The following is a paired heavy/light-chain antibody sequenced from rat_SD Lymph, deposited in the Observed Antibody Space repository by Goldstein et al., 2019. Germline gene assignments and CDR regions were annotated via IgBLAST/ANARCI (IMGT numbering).Light chain of an antibody. J-gene: IGKJ5*01. CDR2: GTT. CDR3: QQASSTPT. Sequence: DIQMTQSPASLSASLEEIVTITCQASQNIGNWLAWYQQKPGKSPQLLIYGTTSLADGVPSRFSGSRSGTQYSLKISRLQVEDIGIYYCQQASSTPTFGSGTKLEIK. CDR1: QNIGNW. V-gene: IGKV12S16*01.
Heavy chain of an antibody. J-gene: IGHJ1*01. CDR1: GFTFNNYW. V-gene: IGHV5-31*01. D-gene: IGHD1-6*01. Sequence: EVQLVETGGGLVQPGRSLKLSCVASGFTFNNYWMSWTRQAPGKGLEWVASITNSGGSTYYPDSVKGRFTISRDNAQNTLYLQMNSLRSEDTATYYCTRDVYYGLYWYFDFWGPGTMVTVSS. CDR2: ITNSGGST. CDR3: TRDVYYGLYWYFDF.